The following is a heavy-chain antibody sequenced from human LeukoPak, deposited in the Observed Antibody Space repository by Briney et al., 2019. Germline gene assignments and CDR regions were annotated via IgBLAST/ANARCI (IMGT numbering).Heavy chain of an antibody. CDR2: ISSSSSTI. V-gene: IGHV3-48*01. D-gene: IGHD2-21*02. CDR1: GFTFSSYS. J-gene: IGHJ3*02. CDR3: AAHYCGGDCYPHRDAFDI. Sequence: GGSLRPSCAACGFTFSSYSMNWVRQAPGKGLEWVSYISSSSSTIYYADSVKGRFTISRDNAKNSLYLQMNSLRAEDTAVYYCAAHYCGGDCYPHRDAFDIWGQGTMVTVSS.